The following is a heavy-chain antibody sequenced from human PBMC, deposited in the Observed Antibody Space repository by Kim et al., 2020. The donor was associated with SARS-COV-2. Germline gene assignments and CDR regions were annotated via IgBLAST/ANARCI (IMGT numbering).Heavy chain of an antibody. D-gene: IGHD1-26*01. J-gene: IGHJ4*02. Sequence: SYADSVKGRFTISRDNAKNTLYLQMNSLRAEDTAVYYCARVVVGATYFDYWGQGTLVTVSS. V-gene: IGHV3-74*01. CDR3: ARVVVGATYFDY.